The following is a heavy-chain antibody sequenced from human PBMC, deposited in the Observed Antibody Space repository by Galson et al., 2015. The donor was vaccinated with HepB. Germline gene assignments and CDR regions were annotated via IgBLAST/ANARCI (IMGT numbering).Heavy chain of an antibody. V-gene: IGHV4-30-4*01. CDR3: AREVPGDEDYDSSGYPDY. J-gene: IGHJ4*02. D-gene: IGHD3-22*01. CDR1: GGSISSGDYY. CDR2: IYYSGST. Sequence: TLSLTCTVSGGSISSGDYYWSWIRQPPGKGLEWIGYIYYSGSTYYNPSLKSRVTISVDTSKNQFSLKLSSVTAADTAVYYCAREVPGDEDYDSSGYPDYWGQGTLVTVSS.